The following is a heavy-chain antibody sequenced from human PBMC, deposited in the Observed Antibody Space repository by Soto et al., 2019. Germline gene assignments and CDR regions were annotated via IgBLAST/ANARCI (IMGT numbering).Heavy chain of an antibody. Sequence: SETLSLTCTVSGGSISSYYWSWIRQPPGKGLEWIGYIYYSGSTNYNPSLKSRVTISVDTSKNQFSLKLSSVTAADTAVYYCARHLTGSSAGGIDYWGQGTLVTVSS. J-gene: IGHJ4*02. CDR3: ARHLTGSSAGGIDY. CDR1: GGSISSYY. V-gene: IGHV4-59*08. CDR2: IYYSGST. D-gene: IGHD6-6*01.